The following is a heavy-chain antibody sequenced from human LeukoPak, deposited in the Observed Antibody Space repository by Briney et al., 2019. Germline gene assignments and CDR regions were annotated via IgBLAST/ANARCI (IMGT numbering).Heavy chain of an antibody. CDR1: GFSFGSYW. V-gene: IGHV3-7*01. CDR2: IKEDGSKI. Sequence: PGGSLRLSCTASGFSFGSYWMNWVRQAPGKGLEWLANIKEDGSKIYYLDSVKGRFTISRDNAKNSLYLQMNSLRAEDTAVYYCAKVGGSGSYQNTPFDYWGQGTLVTVSS. D-gene: IGHD3-10*01. J-gene: IGHJ4*02. CDR3: AKVGGSGSYQNTPFDY.